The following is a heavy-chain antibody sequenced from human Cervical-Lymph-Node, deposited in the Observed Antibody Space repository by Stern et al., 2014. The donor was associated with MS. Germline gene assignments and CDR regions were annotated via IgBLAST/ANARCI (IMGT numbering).Heavy chain of an antibody. CDR3: ARDHENALPNRLSYYFDY. J-gene: IGHJ4*02. CDR1: GYTFTTSH. CDR2: INPSVGST. Sequence: QVQLVQSGAEVKKPGASVKVSCKASGYTFTTSHVHWVRQAPGQGLEWLGIINPSVGSTRYAEKFQGRVTMTSDTSTSTVYMELSTLKSEDTAVYFCARDHENALPNRLSYYFDYWGQGTLVTVSS. D-gene: IGHD5/OR15-5a*01. V-gene: IGHV1-46*01.